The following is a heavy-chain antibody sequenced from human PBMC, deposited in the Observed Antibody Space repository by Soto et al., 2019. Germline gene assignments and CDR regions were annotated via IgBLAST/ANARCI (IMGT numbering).Heavy chain of an antibody. CDR3: ARGGYNWNYWLDYYYYMDV. V-gene: IGHV1-69*02. CDR2: IIPILGIA. J-gene: IGHJ6*03. CDR1: GGTFSSYT. D-gene: IGHD1-7*01. Sequence: ASVKVSCKASGGTFSSYTISWVRQAPGQGLEWMGRIIPILGIANYAQKFQGRVTITADKSTSTAYMELSSLRSEDTAVYYCARGGYNWNYWLDYYYYMDVWGKGTTVTVSS.